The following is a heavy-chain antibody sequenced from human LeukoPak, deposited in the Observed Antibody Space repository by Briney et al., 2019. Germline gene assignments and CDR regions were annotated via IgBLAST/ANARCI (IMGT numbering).Heavy chain of an antibody. V-gene: IGHV4-4*07. J-gene: IGHJ4*02. D-gene: IGHD6-13*01. CDR3: ARGIAAADEHGHFDY. Sequence: SETLSLTCTVSGDSSSSYYWSWIRQPAGKGQEWIGRIYTSGSTDYNPSLKSRVTMSVDTSKNQFSLKLSSVTAADTAVYYCARGIAAADEHGHFDYWGQGTLVTVSS. CDR2: IYTSGST. CDR1: GDSSSSYY.